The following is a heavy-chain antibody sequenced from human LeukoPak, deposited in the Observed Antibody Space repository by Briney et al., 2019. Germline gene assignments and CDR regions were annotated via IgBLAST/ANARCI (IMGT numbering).Heavy chain of an antibody. D-gene: IGHD3-10*01. CDR3: ARSYGSGSYYRWFDP. V-gene: IGHV4-59*01. Sequence: SETLSLTCTVSGGSISSYYWSWIRQPPGKGLEWIGYIYYSGSTNYNPSLKSRVTISVDTSKNQFSLKLSSVTAADTAVYYCARSYGSGSYYRWFDPWGQGTLVTVSS. CDR1: GGSISSYY. J-gene: IGHJ5*02. CDR2: IYYSGST.